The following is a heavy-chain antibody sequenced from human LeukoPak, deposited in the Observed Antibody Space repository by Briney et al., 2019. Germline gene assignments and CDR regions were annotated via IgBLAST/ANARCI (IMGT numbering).Heavy chain of an antibody. D-gene: IGHD3-10*01. CDR2: IYSGGST. J-gene: IGHJ4*02. CDR3: ARGYYYGSWTDFDY. V-gene: IGHV3-53*01. CDR1: GFTVSSNY. Sequence: PGGSLRLSCAASGFTVSSNYMSWVRQAPGKGLEWVSVIYSGGSTYYADSVKGRFTISRDNSKNTLYLQMNSLRAEDTAVYYCARGYYYGSWTDFDYWGQGTLVTVSS.